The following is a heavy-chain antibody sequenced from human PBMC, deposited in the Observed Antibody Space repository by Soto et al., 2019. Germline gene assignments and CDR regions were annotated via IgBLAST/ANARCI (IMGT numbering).Heavy chain of an antibody. Sequence: QVQLVQSGAEVKKPGASVKVSCKASGYSFSVYNIHWVRQAPGQGLEWMGWINPNSGGTNSAQKFQGRVTMTRDMSISTVYMELSRLRSDDTAVYYCATEGDYYWGQGTLVTVSS. D-gene: IGHD3-16*01. J-gene: IGHJ4*02. CDR1: GYSFSVYN. V-gene: IGHV1-2*02. CDR2: INPNSGGT. CDR3: ATEGDYY.